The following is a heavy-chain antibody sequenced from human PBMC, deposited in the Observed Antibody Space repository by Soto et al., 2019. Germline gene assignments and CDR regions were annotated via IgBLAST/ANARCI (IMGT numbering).Heavy chain of an antibody. CDR2: IKEDGSAN. CDR1: GFTFSSYW. D-gene: IGHD2-15*01. CDR3: ARDAPLYCIDGKCYRGFDH. V-gene: IGHV3-7*01. Sequence: EVQLVESGGGLVQPGGSLRLSCVASGFTFSSYWMSWVRQAPGKGLEWVADIKEDGSANYYVDSVKGRFNISRDNAKNSLYLQVNSLRAEDTAVYYCARDAPLYCIDGKCYRGFDHWGQGTLVTVSS. J-gene: IGHJ4*02.